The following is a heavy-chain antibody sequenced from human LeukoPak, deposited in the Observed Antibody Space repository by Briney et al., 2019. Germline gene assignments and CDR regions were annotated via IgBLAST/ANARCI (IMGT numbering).Heavy chain of an antibody. CDR3: ARTQQWLVPFDY. Sequence: SETLSLTCTVSGGSISSYYWSWIRQPPGKGLEWIGYIYYSGSTNYDPSLKSRVTISVDTSKNQFSLKLSSVTAADTAVYYCARTQQWLVPFDYWGQGTLVTVSS. CDR2: IYYSGST. D-gene: IGHD6-19*01. J-gene: IGHJ4*02. V-gene: IGHV4-59*08. CDR1: GGSISSYY.